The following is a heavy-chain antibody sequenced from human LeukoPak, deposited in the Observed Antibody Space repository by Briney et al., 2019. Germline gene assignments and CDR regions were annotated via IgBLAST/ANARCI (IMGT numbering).Heavy chain of an antibody. CDR1: GYSLTSYW. V-gene: IGHV5-51*01. CDR3: ARWRVDSGSFNFDY. CDR2: IYPGDSDT. J-gene: IGHJ4*02. Sequence: RGESLKISCKGSGYSLTSYWIGWVRQMPGKGLEWMGIIYPGDSDTRYSPSFQGQVTISADKSISTAYLQWSSLKASDTAMYYCARWRVDSGSFNFDYWGQGTLVTVSS. D-gene: IGHD1-26*01.